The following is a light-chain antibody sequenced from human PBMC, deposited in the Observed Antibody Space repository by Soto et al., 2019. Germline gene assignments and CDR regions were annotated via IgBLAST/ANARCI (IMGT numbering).Light chain of an antibody. J-gene: IGKJ1*01. CDR2: GAS. CDR1: QSVSSN. V-gene: IGKV3-15*01. CDR3: QQYNNWLAWT. Sequence: EIVMTQSPATLSVSPGERATLSCRASQSVSSNLAWYQQRPGQAPRLLIDGASTRATGIQARFSGSGSGTEFTLTISSLQSEDFAVYYCQQYNNWLAWTFGQGTKVEVK.